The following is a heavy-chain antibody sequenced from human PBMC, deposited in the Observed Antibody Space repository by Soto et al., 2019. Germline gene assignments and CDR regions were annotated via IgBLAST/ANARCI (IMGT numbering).Heavy chain of an antibody. Sequence: KLVESGGGVVQPGRSLRRSCAASGFVFSDYGMHWVRQAPGKGLEWVALITNDGNNEFYRESVKGRFSISRGRSTNTVDLIMNSLRPEDTGFYYCVKEGPDGGRHFYYGMDVWGQGTTVTVSS. V-gene: IGHV3-30*18. D-gene: IGHD1-26*01. CDR3: VKEGPDGGRHFYYGMDV. CDR2: ITNDGNNE. J-gene: IGHJ6*02. CDR1: GFVFSDYG.